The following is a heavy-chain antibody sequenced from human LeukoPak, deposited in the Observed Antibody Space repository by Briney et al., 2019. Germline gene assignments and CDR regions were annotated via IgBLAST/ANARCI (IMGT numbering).Heavy chain of an antibody. CDR3: ARGDPLTGTTGYHYGMDV. CDR1: GYTFTSYD. V-gene: IGHV1-8*01. Sequence: ASVKVSCKASGYTFTSYDINWVRQATGQGLEWMGWMNPNSGNTGYAQKFQGRVTMTRNTSISTAYMELSSLRSEDTAVYYCARGDPLTGTTGYHYGMDVWGQGTTVTVSS. D-gene: IGHD1-7*01. J-gene: IGHJ6*02. CDR2: MNPNSGNT.